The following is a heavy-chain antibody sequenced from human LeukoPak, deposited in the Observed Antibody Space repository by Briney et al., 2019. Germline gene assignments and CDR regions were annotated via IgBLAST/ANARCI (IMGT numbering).Heavy chain of an antibody. V-gene: IGHV3-23*01. J-gene: IGHJ5*02. CDR2: ISGSGGNT. D-gene: IGHD6-13*01. CDR1: GFAFISYA. Sequence: GGSLRLSCAGSGFAFISYAMSWVRQAPGKGLEWVSVISGSGGNTYYADSVKGRFTISRDNSKNTLYLQMNNLRAEDTAVYYCAKDRSSAWYSSRFDPWGQGTLVTVSS. CDR3: AKDRSSAWYSSRFDP.